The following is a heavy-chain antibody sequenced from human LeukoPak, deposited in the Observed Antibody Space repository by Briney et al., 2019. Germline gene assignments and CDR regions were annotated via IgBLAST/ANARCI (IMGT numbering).Heavy chain of an antibody. D-gene: IGHD3-22*01. V-gene: IGHV1-69*13. CDR3: ARYQEGNSSGYYLGY. J-gene: IGHJ4*02. CDR2: IIPTFGTA. CDR1: GGTFSSYA. Sequence: GASVKVSCKASGGTFSSYAISWVRQAPGQGLEWMGGIIPTFGTANYAQKFQGRVTITAGESTSTAYMELSSLRSEDTAVYYCARYQEGNSSGYYLGYWGQGTLVTVSS.